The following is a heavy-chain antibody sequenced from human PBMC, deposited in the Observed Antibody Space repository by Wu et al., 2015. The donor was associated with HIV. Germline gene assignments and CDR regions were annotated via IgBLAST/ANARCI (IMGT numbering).Heavy chain of an antibody. CDR3: ASGLKRMGWTQLWQFDF. V-gene: IGHV1-46*01. CDR2: INPSGGST. D-gene: IGHD5-18*01. CDR1: GYTFTSYY. J-gene: IGHJ4*02. Sequence: QVQLVQSGAEVKKPGASVKVSCKASGYTFTSYYMHWVRQAPGQGLEWMGIINPSGGSTSYAQKFQGRVTMTRDTSTSTVYMELSSLRSEDTAVFYCASGLKRMGWTQLWQFDFWGQGTLVTVSS.